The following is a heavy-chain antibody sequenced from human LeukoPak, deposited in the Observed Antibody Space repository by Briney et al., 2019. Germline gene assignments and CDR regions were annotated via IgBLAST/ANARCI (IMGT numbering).Heavy chain of an antibody. J-gene: IGHJ4*02. CDR2: ISLNSGSI. CDR3: AKVKYTFGGVIDPYYFDY. Sequence: GGSLRLSCAASGFTFDDYAMHWVRQAPGKGLEWVSGISLNSGSIGYADSVKGRFTISRDNAKNSLYLQMNSLRAEDTALYYCAKVKYTFGGVIDPYYFDYWGQGTLVTVSS. CDR1: GFTFDDYA. D-gene: IGHD3-16*02. V-gene: IGHV3-9*01.